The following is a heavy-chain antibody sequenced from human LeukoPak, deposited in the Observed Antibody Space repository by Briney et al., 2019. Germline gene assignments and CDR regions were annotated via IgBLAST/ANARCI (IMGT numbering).Heavy chain of an antibody. CDR2: ISYGGST. CDR3: AGMYYDVLTGYSYFDY. CDR1: GGSISNYY. J-gene: IGHJ4*02. D-gene: IGHD3-9*01. Sequence: SETLSLTCTVSGGSISNYYWSWIRQPPGKGLEWIGNISYGGSTRYNPSLKSRVSTSLDTSKNQFSLKLSSVTAADTAVYYCAGMYYDVLTGYSYFDYWGQGTLVTVSS. V-gene: IGHV4-59*01.